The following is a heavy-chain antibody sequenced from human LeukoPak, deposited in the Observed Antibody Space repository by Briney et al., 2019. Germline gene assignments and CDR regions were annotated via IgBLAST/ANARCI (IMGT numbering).Heavy chain of an antibody. V-gene: IGHV1-69*01. D-gene: IGHD3-16*01. CDR1: VGTFSSYA. Sequence: ASVKVSCKASVGTFSSYAISWVRQAPGQGLEWMGGIIPIFGTANYAQKFQGRVTITADESTSTAYMELSSLRSEDTAVYYCARARLRSSDHTVYYYYYMDVWGKGTTVTVSS. CDR3: ARARLRSSDHTVYYYYYMDV. J-gene: IGHJ6*03. CDR2: IIPIFGTA.